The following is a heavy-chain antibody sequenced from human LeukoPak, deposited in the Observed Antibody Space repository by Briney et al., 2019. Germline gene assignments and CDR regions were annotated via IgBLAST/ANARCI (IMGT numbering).Heavy chain of an antibody. CDR3: ARRVSGSFGGYYYYGLDV. J-gene: IGHJ6*02. Sequence: GESLKISCTGSGYNFDTSWIAWVRQMPGKGLEWMGVVYPSDSDTIYGPSFQGQVTISADKSIRTAYLQWSSLKASDTAIYYCARRVSGSFGGYYYYGLDVWGQGTTVTVSS. D-gene: IGHD3-10*01. CDR1: GYNFDTSW. V-gene: IGHV5-51*01. CDR2: VYPSDSDT.